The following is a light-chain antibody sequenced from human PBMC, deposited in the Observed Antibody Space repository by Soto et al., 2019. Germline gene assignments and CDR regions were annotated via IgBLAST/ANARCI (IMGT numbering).Light chain of an antibody. CDR2: AAS. Sequence: DIQMTQSPSSLSASVGDRVTITCRASQSISSYLNWYQQKPGKAPKLLIYAASSLQSGVPSRFSGSVSGTDFALTISSLQPEDFATYYCQQSYSTHRTFGQGTKVEIK. J-gene: IGKJ1*01. CDR3: QQSYSTHRT. V-gene: IGKV1-39*01. CDR1: QSISSY.